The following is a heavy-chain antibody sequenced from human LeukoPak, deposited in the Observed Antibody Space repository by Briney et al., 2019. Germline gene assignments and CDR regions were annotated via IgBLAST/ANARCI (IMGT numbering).Heavy chain of an antibody. J-gene: IGHJ6*02. Sequence: PSVKVSCKASGYTFTSYDINWVRQATGQGLEWMGWMNPNSCNTGYAQKFQGRVTMTRNTSISTAYMELSSLRSEDTAVYYCARERAYSGYGFGYYYGMDVWGQGTTVTVSS. D-gene: IGHD5-12*01. CDR2: MNPNSCNT. CDR1: GYTFTSYD. V-gene: IGHV1-8*01. CDR3: ARERAYSGYGFGYYYGMDV.